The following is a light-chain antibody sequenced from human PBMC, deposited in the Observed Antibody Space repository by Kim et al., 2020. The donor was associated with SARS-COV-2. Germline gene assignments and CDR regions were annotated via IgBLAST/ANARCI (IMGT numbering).Light chain of an antibody. Sequence: VAPGERATLSCRASQSGSNNLAWYQQKPGHPPRLRIYAVATRATGIPARFSGSGSGTEVTLTISGLQSEDFAVYYCQHDNNWPADTFGQGTKLEI. J-gene: IGKJ2*01. CDR1: QSGSNN. CDR3: QHDNNWPADT. V-gene: IGKV3-15*01. CDR2: AVA.